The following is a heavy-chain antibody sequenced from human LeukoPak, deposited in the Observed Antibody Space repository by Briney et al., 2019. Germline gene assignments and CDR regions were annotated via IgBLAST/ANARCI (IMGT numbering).Heavy chain of an antibody. J-gene: IGHJ4*02. CDR1: GGSISSSSYY. D-gene: IGHD2-2*01. CDR3: ARVGYCSSTSCYPEAFDY. V-gene: IGHV4-61*05. Sequence: SETLSLICTVSGGSISSSSYYWGWIRQPPGKGLEWIGYIYYSGSTNYNPSLKSRVTISVDTSKNQFSLKLSSVTAADTAVYYCARVGYCSSTSCYPEAFDYWGQGTLVTVSS. CDR2: IYYSGST.